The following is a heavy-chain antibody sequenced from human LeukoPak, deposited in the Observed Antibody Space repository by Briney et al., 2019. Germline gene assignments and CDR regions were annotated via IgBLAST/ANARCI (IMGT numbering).Heavy chain of an antibody. J-gene: IGHJ4*02. V-gene: IGHV1-69*13. CDR1: GGTFSSYA. D-gene: IGHD2-21*01. CDR2: IIPIFGTA. CDR3: ARGVTYCGGDCYGY. Sequence: SVKVSCKASGGTFSSYAISWVRQAPGQGLEWMGGIIPIFGTASYAQKFQGRVTITADESTSTAYMELSSLRPEDTAVYYCARGVTYCGGDCYGYWGQGTLVTVSS.